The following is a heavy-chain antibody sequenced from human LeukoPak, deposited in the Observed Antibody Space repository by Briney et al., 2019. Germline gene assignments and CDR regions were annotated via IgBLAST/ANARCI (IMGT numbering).Heavy chain of an antibody. CDR2: IYYSGNT. D-gene: IGHD5-18*01. CDR3: ARGGNSYGYLDY. V-gene: IGHV4-59*01. CDR1: GGSIRSFY. J-gene: IGHJ4*02. Sequence: SETLFLTCTVSGGSIRSFYWSWIRQPPGKGLEWIGYIYYSGNTNYNPSLKSRVTISVDTSKNQFSLKVSSVTAADTAVYYCARGGNSYGYLDYWDQGTLVTVSS.